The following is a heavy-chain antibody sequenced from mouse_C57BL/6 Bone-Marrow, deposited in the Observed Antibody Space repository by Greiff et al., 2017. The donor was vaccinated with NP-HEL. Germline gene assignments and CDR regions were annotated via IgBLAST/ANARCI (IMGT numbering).Heavy chain of an antibody. CDR1: GFSLTSYG. CDR2: IWSGGST. J-gene: IGHJ2*01. CDR3: ARMGDYYFDY. V-gene: IGHV2-2*01. Sequence: QVQLQQSGPGLVQPSQSLSITCTVSGFSLTSYGVHWVRQSPGKGLEWLGVIWSGGSTDYNAAFISRLSISKDNSKSQIFFTMNSLQADDTAIYYCARMGDYYFDYWGQGTTLTVSS.